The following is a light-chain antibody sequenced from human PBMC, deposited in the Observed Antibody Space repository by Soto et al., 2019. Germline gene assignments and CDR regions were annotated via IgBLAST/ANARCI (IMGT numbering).Light chain of an antibody. CDR3: QQYNSYSST. V-gene: IGKV1-33*01. Sequence: DIQMTQSPSSLSASLGDRVTITCQASQDINKNLIWYQQKPGKAPKLLIYDASDLETGVPSRFRGSGSGTEFTLTISSLQPDDFETYYCQQYNSYSSTFGQGTKVDIK. CDR2: DAS. J-gene: IGKJ1*01. CDR1: QDINKN.